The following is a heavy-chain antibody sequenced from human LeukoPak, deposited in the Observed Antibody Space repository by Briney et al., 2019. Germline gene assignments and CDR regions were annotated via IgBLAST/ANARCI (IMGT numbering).Heavy chain of an antibody. J-gene: IGHJ5*02. Sequence: GASVKVSCKASGYTFTSYGISWVRQAPGQGLEWMGWISAYNGNTNYAQKLQGRVTMTTDTSTSTAYMELRSLRSDDTAVYYCARGLTMYYDFWSGYYGYHWFDPWGQGTLVTVSS. CDR2: ISAYNGNT. V-gene: IGHV1-18*01. D-gene: IGHD3-3*01. CDR3: ARGLTMYYDFWSGYYGYHWFDP. CDR1: GYTFTSYG.